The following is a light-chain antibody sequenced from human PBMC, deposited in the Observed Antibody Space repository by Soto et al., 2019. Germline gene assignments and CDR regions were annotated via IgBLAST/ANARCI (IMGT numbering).Light chain of an antibody. CDR1: ESISGW. CDR2: KVS. Sequence: DIQMTQSPSTLSASIGDRVTITCRASESISGWLAWYQQKPGKAHKLLIYKVSSLERGVPSRFSGTGSETEFTLTIGSLQPEDFATYYCQQHHALWTFGQGTKVEMK. V-gene: IGKV1-5*03. CDR3: QQHHALWT. J-gene: IGKJ1*01.